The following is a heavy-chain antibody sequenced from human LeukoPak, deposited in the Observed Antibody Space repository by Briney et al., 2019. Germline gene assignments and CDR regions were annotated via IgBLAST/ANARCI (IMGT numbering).Heavy chain of an antibody. V-gene: IGHV1-2*02. Sequence: ASVKVSCKASGYTFTGYYMHWVRQAPGQGLERMGWINPNSGGTNYAQKFQGRVTMTRDTSISTAYMELSRLRSDDTAVYYCARAFDWSINWFDPWGQGTLVTVSS. D-gene: IGHD3-9*01. CDR1: GYTFTGYY. CDR2: INPNSGGT. CDR3: ARAFDWSINWFDP. J-gene: IGHJ5*02.